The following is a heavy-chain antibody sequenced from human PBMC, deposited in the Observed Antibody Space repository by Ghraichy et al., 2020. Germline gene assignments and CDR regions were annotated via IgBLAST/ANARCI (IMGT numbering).Heavy chain of an antibody. Sequence: SETLSLTCAVYGGSFSGYYWSWIRQPPGKGLEWIGEINHSGSTNYNPSLKSRVTISVDTSKNQFSLKLSSVTAADTAVYYCARRQYSGSYSTPPDYWGQGTLVTVSS. CDR3: ARRQYSGSYSTPPDY. J-gene: IGHJ4*02. D-gene: IGHD1-26*01. CDR1: GGSFSGYY. CDR2: INHSGST. V-gene: IGHV4-34*01.